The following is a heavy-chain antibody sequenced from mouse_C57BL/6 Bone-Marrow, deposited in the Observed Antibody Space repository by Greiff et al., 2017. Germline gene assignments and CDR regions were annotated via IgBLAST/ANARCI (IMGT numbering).Heavy chain of an antibody. CDR1: GYTFTSYW. V-gene: IGHV1-59*01. D-gene: IGHD1-1*01. Sequence: QVQLQQPGAELVRPGTSVKLSCKASGYTFTSYWMHWVKQRPGQGLEWIGVIDPSDSYTNYNQKFKGKATLTVDTSSSTAYMQLSSLTSEDSAVYYCARSDMDYVSSEWYFDVWGTGTTVTVSS. J-gene: IGHJ1*03. CDR2: IDPSDSYT. CDR3: ARSDMDYVSSEWYFDV.